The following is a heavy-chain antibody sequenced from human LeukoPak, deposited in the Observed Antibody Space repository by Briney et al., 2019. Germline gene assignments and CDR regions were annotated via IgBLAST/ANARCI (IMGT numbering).Heavy chain of an antibody. CDR1: GFTFSTYD. V-gene: IGHV3-7*01. CDR2: IKQDGSEK. Sequence: GGSLRLSCSAAGFTFSTYDMSWVRQAPGKGLEWVANIKQDGSEKKYVASVKGRFTISRDNAKNSLYLQMNSLRVEDTALYYCARDCWGITVMDGFDTWGQGTLVTVSS. D-gene: IGHD4-11*01. CDR3: ARDCWGITVMDGFDT. J-gene: IGHJ4*02.